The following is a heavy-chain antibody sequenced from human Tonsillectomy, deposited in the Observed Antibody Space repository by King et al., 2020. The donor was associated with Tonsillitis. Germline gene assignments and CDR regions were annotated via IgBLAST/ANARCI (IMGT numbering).Heavy chain of an antibody. J-gene: IGHJ3*02. Sequence: QLVQSGGGLVQPGRSLRLSCAASGVTFDDYAMHCVRQAPGKGLEWVSGISWNSGSIGYADSVKARFTISRDNAKNSLYLQMHSLRAEDTALYDCAKTEHPYYYVGSALGDAFDIWGQGTMVTGSS. CDR1: GVTFDDYA. V-gene: IGHV3-9*01. CDR2: ISWNSGSI. D-gene: IGHD3-22*01. CDR3: AKTEHPYYYVGSALGDAFDI.